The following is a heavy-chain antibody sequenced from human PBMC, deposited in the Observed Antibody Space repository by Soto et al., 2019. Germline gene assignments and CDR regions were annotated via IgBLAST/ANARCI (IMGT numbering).Heavy chain of an antibody. D-gene: IGHD6-19*01. J-gene: IGHJ4*02. CDR3: ARSVAVPGAHIDF. CDR2: VYYTGST. CDR1: GGSISGSY. Sequence: LSLTCSVSGGSISGSYWSWIRQSPGKGLEWLGYVYYTGSTNYSPSLRSRVSISVDTSKNEFSLRLSSVTAADTAVYFCARSVAVPGAHIDFWGQGTQVTVSS. V-gene: IGHV4-59*01.